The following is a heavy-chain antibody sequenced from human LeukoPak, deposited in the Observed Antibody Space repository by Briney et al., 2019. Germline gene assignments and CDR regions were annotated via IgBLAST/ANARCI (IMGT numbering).Heavy chain of an antibody. J-gene: IGHJ4*02. V-gene: IGHV3-9*01. Sequence: GGSLRLSCAASGFTFDDYAMHWVRHAPGKGLEWVSGISWNSGSIGYADSVKGRFTISRDNAKNSLYLQMNSLRAEDTALYYCAKDGLTGTSLGGWGQGTLVTVSS. CDR1: GFTFDDYA. CDR3: AKDGLTGTSLGG. CDR2: ISWNSGSI. D-gene: IGHD1-7*01.